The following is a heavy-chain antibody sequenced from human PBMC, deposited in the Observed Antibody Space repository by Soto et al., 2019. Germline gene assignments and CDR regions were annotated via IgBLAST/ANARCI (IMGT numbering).Heavy chain of an antibody. CDR3: GREREKPAAGKSGAPGCWFAP. CDR2: IIPILGIA. CDR1: GGTFSSYT. Sequence: QVQLVQSGAEVKKPGSSVKVSCKASGGTFSSYTISWVRQAPGQGLEWMGRIIPILGIANYAQKFQGRVTITADKSTSKAYRGRRSRRAGDRAVYYCGREREKPAAGKSGAPGCWFAPWGKGTLVTVSS. V-gene: IGHV1-69*08. D-gene: IGHD6-13*01. J-gene: IGHJ5*02.